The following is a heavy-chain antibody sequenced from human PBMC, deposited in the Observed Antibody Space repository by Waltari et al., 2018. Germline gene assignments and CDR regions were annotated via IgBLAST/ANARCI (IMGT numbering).Heavy chain of an antibody. CDR2: IYSCGST. V-gene: IGHV3-23*03. J-gene: IGHJ3*02. Sequence: EVQLLESGGGLVQPGGSLRLSCAASGFTFSSYAMSWVRQAPGKGLEWVSVIYSCGSTYYADSVKCRFTISRDKSKNTLYLQMNSLRSEDTAVYYCATDTQGGTPLPVVAFDIWGQGTMVTVSS. D-gene: IGHD2-15*01. CDR3: ATDTQGGTPLPVVAFDI. CDR1: GFTFSSYA.